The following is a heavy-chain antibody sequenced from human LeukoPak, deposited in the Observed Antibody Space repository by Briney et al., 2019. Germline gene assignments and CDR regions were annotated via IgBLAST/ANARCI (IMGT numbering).Heavy chain of an antibody. V-gene: IGHV1-18*01. D-gene: IGHD3-9*01. J-gene: IGHJ6*02. Sequence: ASVKVSCKASGYTFTSYGISWVRQAPGQGLEWMGWISAYNGNTDYAQKLQGRVTMTTDTSTSTAYMELRSLRSDDTAVYYCARDDSGILTGLYYYYGMDVWGQGTTVTVSS. CDR2: ISAYNGNT. CDR3: ARDDSGILTGLYYYYGMDV. CDR1: GYTFTSYG.